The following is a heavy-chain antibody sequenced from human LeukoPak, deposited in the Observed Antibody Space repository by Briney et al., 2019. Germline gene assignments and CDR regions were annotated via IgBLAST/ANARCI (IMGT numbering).Heavy chain of an antibody. CDR3: ARDKYHYGSGSSYYYYYYYMDV. J-gene: IGHJ6*03. V-gene: IGHV1-2*06. Sequence: ASVKVSCKASGYTFTGYYMHWVRQAPGQGLEWMGRINPNSGGTNYAQKFQGRVTMTRDTSISTAYMELSRLRSDDTAVYYCARDKYHYGSGSSYYYYYYYMDVWGKGTTVTVSS. CDR1: GYTFTGYY. D-gene: IGHD3-10*01. CDR2: INPNSGGT.